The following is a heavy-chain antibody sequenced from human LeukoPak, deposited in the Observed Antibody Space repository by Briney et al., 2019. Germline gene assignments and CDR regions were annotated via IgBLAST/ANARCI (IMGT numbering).Heavy chain of an antibody. CDR1: GFTFSNYA. CDR2: ISYDGINQ. Sequence: GGSLMISFAASGFTFSNYAMHGGRQAPGKGLDWMAVISYDGINQYYADSVKGRFTISRDNAKNTLSLQMNSLRGEDTAVYYCAKEGYCTTTKCPRAFDIWGQGTMVTVSS. V-gene: IGHV3-30*01. D-gene: IGHD2-2*01. CDR3: AKEGYCTTTKCPRAFDI. J-gene: IGHJ3*02.